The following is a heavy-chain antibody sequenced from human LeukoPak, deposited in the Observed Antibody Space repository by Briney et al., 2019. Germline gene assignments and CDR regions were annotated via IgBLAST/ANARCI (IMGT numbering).Heavy chain of an antibody. J-gene: IGHJ4*02. D-gene: IGHD3-10*01. Sequence: ASVKVSCKISGDRSSTYAINWVRQAPGQGLEWLGWINRNNGKTKYGQKFKGRGSMTRDTDTTTYYMEMRSLRSDDTAIYCCTRDLGVTAKGPFEYWGQGTLVTVTS. CDR3: TRDLGVTAKGPFEY. CDR1: GDRSSTYA. CDR2: INRNNGKT. V-gene: IGHV1-18*01.